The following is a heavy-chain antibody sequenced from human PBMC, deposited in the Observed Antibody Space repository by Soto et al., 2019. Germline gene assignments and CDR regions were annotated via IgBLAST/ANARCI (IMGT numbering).Heavy chain of an antibody. D-gene: IGHD3-10*01. CDR1: GFSVSSDY. Sequence: PGGSLRLSCAASGFSVSSDYMSWVRQAPGKGLEWVSLIYSGGDTYYADSVKGRFTISKDITSNTIYLPMTSLRADDTAIFYCTRAGSDPGNFYISNYYAMDVWGRGTTVTV. CDR3: TRAGSDPGNFYISNYYAMDV. CDR2: IYSGGDT. V-gene: IGHV3-53*01. J-gene: IGHJ6*02.